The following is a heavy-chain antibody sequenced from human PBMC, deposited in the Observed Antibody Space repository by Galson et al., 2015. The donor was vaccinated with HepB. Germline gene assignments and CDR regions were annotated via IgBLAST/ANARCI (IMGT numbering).Heavy chain of an antibody. D-gene: IGHD5-18*01. CDR2: ISGDGGST. V-gene: IGHV3-23*01. CDR1: GFTFHTYA. CDR3: AKGYGLFDS. J-gene: IGHJ5*01. Sequence: SLRLSCAASGFTFHTYAMSWVRQVPGKGLEWVSGISGDGGSTFYADSVKGRFSISRDNTKNTLSLQMNSLRAEDTALYYCAKGYGLFDSWGQGTLVTVSS.